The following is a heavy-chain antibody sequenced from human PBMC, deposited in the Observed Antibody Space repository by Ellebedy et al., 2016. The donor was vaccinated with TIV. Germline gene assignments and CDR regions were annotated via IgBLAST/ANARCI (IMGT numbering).Heavy chain of an antibody. CDR3: AKGGTELEVINWFDS. D-gene: IGHD1-1*01. J-gene: IGHJ5*01. CDR1: GFTFSKYV. V-gene: IGHV3-23*01. Sequence: PGGSLRLSCAASGFTFSKYVLNWVRQAPGKRLEWVSSISGSGGSTYYADSVKGRFTISRDNSNNMLYLQMNSLRGEDTAVYYCAKGGTELEVINWFDSWGQGTLVTVSS. CDR2: ISGSGGST.